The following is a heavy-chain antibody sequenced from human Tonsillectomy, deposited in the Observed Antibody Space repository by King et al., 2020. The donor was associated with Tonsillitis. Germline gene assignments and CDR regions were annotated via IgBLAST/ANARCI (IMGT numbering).Heavy chain of an antibody. CDR2: IYSGVST. Sequence: VQLVESGGGLIQPGGSLRLSCAASGFTVSSNYMSWVRQAPGKGLEWVSVIYSGVSTYYADSVKGRFTISRDNSKNTLYLQMNSLRAEDTAVYYCARDRCGGDCYPDAFDIWGQGTMVTVSS. J-gene: IGHJ3*02. V-gene: IGHV3-53*01. CDR1: GFTVSSNY. CDR3: ARDRCGGDCYPDAFDI. D-gene: IGHD2-21*02.